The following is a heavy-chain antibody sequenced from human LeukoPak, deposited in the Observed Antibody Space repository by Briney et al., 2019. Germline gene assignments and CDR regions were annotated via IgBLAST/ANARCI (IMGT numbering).Heavy chain of an antibody. D-gene: IGHD2-15*01. CDR1: GFSISTYW. CDR2: IKQDGSKK. Sequence: GGSLRLSCAASGFSISTYWMSWVRQAPGKGLEWVANIKQDGSKKYYVDSVKGRFTMSRDNAKNSLYLQMSSRRAEDTAVYYCARGYCSGGVCYSIYFDYWGQGTLVTVSS. V-gene: IGHV3-7*01. J-gene: IGHJ4*02. CDR3: ARGYCSGGVCYSIYFDY.